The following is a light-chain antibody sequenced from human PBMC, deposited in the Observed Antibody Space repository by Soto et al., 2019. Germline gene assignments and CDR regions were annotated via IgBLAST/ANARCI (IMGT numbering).Light chain of an antibody. CDR2: AAS. Sequence: DIQMTQSPSSVSAFVGDRVSITCRASQGINNWLAWYQQKAGKAPKLLIYAASSLQSGVPSRFSGSGSGTDFTLTISSLQPEDVATYFCLQDYNYPRTFGQGTKLQIK. J-gene: IGKJ2*01. CDR1: QGINNW. V-gene: IGKV1-12*01. CDR3: LQDYNYPRT.